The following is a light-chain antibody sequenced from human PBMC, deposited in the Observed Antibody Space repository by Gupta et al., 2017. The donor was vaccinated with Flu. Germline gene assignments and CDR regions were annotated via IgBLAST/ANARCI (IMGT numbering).Light chain of an antibody. CDR3: QQFESPPFS. CDR1: HDINNY. J-gene: IGKJ2*03. Sequence: QMTQSPSSLSASVGDRVTITCQASHDINNYLNWYQQKPGKAPKLLIFDASNLESGVPSRFSGSGSGTEFKFTISRLQPEDIATYYCQQFESPPFSFGQGTKLEIK. CDR2: DAS. V-gene: IGKV1-33*01.